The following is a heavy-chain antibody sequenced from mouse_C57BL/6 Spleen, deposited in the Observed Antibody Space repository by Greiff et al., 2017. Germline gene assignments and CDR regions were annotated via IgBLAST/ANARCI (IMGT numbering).Heavy chain of an antibody. V-gene: IGHV2-6-1*01. Sequence: VKLQESGPGLVAPSQSLSIPCTVSGFSLTSYGVHWVRQPPGKGLEWLVVIWSDGSTTYNSALKSRLSISKDNSKSQVFLKMNSLQTDDTAMYYCARHRNWDGYFDVWGTGTTVTVSS. CDR2: IWSDGST. CDR3: ARHRNWDGYFDV. J-gene: IGHJ1*03. D-gene: IGHD4-1*01. CDR1: GFSLTSYG.